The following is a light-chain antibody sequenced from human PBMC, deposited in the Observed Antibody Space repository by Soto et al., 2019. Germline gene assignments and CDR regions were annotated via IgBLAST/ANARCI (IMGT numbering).Light chain of an antibody. J-gene: IGKJ1*01. CDR2: AAS. CDR1: QGIRND. CDR3: QQYNTYSPRT. Sequence: AIQMTQSPSSLSAFVGDRVSITCRASQGIRNDLGWYQQKPGKAPKLLIYAASSLQSGVPSRFSGSGSGTDFTLTISSLQPDDFATYYCQQYNTYSPRTFGQGTKVDI. V-gene: IGKV1-6*01.